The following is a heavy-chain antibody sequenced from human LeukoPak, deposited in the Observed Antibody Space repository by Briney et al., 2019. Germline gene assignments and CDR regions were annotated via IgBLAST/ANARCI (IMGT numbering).Heavy chain of an antibody. V-gene: IGHV3-30-3*01. Sequence: TGGSLRLSCAASGFTFSSYAMHWVRQAPGKGLEWVAVISYDGSNKYYADSVKGRFTISRDNSKNTLYLQMNSLRAEDTAVYYCARDVPYYYDSSGALGAFDIWGQGTMVTVSS. CDR3: ARDVPYYYDSSGALGAFDI. CDR1: GFTFSSYA. J-gene: IGHJ3*02. D-gene: IGHD3-22*01. CDR2: ISYDGSNK.